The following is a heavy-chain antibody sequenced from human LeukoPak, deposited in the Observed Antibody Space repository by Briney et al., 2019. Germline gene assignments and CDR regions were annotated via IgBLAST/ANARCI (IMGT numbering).Heavy chain of an antibody. CDR1: GFSFGNYA. D-gene: IGHD6-19*01. V-gene: IGHV3-23*01. CDR3: AKDPLEVAGTIYFDN. Sequence: GGALRLSCAASGFSFGNYAMSWVRQAPGRGLEWVSSISASGGTTYYADSVEGRVTISRDNSKNTLYLQMSSLRVEDTALYYCAKDPLEVAGTIYFDNWGQGTLVTVSS. CDR2: ISASGGTT. J-gene: IGHJ4*02.